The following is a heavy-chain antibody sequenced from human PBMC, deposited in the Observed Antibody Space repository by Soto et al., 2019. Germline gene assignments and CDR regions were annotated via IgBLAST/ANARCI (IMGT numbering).Heavy chain of an antibody. CDR1: GYTFTSYA. D-gene: IGHD5-18*01. Sequence: ASVKVSCKASGYTFTSYAMNWLLQAPGQRLEWMGWINAGNGNTKYSQKFQGRVTITRDTSASTAYMELSSLRSEDTAVYYCARDPGYSDGKTWGQGTLVTVSS. CDR2: INAGNGNT. J-gene: IGHJ5*02. CDR3: ARDPGYSDGKT. V-gene: IGHV1-3*01.